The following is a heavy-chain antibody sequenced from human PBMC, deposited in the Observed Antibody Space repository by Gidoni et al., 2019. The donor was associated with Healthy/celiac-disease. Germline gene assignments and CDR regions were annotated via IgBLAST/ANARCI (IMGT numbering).Heavy chain of an antibody. Sequence: EVQLVQSGAEVKKPGESLKISCQGSGYSFTSSWIGWVRQMPGKGREWLGIIYPGDSDTRYSPSFQGQVTISADKSISTAYLQWSSLKASDTAMYYCARPTYYDILTGYLGPMDVWGQGTTVTVSS. D-gene: IGHD3-9*01. J-gene: IGHJ6*02. CDR3: ARPTYYDILTGYLGPMDV. CDR2: IYPGDSDT. V-gene: IGHV5-51*01. CDR1: GYSFTSSW.